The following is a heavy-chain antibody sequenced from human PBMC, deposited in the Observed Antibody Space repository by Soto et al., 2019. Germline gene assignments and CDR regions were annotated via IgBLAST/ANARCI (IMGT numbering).Heavy chain of an antibody. V-gene: IGHV4-39*01. CDR1: GGSISSSSYY. CDR2: IYYSGST. Sequence: SETLSLTCTVSGGSISSSSYYWGWIRQPPGKGLEWIGSIYYSGSTYYNPSLKSRVTISVDTSKNQFSLKLSSVTAADTAVYYCARQVGLVSGYYYGMDVWGQGTTVTVSS. J-gene: IGHJ6*02. D-gene: IGHD6-19*01. CDR3: ARQVGLVSGYYYGMDV.